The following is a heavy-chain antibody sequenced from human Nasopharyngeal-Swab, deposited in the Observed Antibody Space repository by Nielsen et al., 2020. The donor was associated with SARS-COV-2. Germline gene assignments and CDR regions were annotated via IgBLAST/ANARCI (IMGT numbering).Heavy chain of an antibody. J-gene: IGHJ4*02. CDR1: GYTFINYG. Sequence: ASVKVSCKASGYTFINYGITWVRQAPGQGLEWMGWSSAYNSNTNYAQKFQGRVTMTTDTSTNTAYVELRSLRSDDTAVYYCARKRGEQWLSQFDYWGQGTLVTVSS. CDR3: ARKRGEQWLSQFDY. V-gene: IGHV1-18*01. CDR2: SSAYNSNT. D-gene: IGHD6-19*01.